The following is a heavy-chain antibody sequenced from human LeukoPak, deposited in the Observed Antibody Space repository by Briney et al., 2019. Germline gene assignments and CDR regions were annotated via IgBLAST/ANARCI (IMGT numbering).Heavy chain of an antibody. D-gene: IGHD3-16*01. J-gene: IGHJ6*04. CDR1: GFTFSSYS. CDR3: AKSTRAVMAMMYV. CDR2: ISSRSTYI. V-gene: IGHV3-21*01. Sequence: GGSLRLSCAASGFTFSSYSMNWVRQAPGQGLEWVSSISSRSTYIYHADSVKGRFTISRDNAKNSLLLQMNSLTAEDTAVYFCAKSTRAVMAMMYVWGKGTTVTVSS.